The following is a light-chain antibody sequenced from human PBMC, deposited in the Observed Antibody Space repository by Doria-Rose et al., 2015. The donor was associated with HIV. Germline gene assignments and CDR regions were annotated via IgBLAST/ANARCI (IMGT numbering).Light chain of an antibody. CDR1: RSDVGGFGS. CDR2: DVS. V-gene: IGLV2-14*03. J-gene: IGLJ1*01. CDR3: NSYTTSSTHNYV. Sequence: TVTRSDVGGFGSVSWYQQHPGKAPKLMIYDVSNRPSGVSNRFSGSKSGDTASLIISGLQAEDEADYYCNSYTTSSTHNYVFGTGTKVTVL.